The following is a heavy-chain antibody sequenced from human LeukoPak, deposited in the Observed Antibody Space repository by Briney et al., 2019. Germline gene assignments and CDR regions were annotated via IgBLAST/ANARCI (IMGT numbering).Heavy chain of an antibody. CDR1: GGSISSGSYY. CDR2: IYTSGST. D-gene: IGHD3-3*01. V-gene: IGHV4-61*02. J-gene: IGHJ4*02. Sequence: SQTLSLTCTVSGGSISSGSYYWSWIRQPAGKGLEWIGRIYTSGSTNYNPSLKSRVTISVDTYKNQFSLKLSSVTAADTAVYYCARDTQYYDFWSGYYAFDYWGQGTLVTVSS. CDR3: ARDTQYYDFWSGYYAFDY.